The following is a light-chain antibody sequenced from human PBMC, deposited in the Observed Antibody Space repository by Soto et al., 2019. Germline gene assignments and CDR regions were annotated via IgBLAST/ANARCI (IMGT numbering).Light chain of an antibody. Sequence: QSALTQPASVSGSPGQSITISCTGTSSDVGGYNYVSWYQQHPGKAPKLMIYDVSNRPSGVSARFSGSKSGNTASLTISGLQAEDEADYYCSSYTSRSTAVVFGGGTKLTVL. J-gene: IGLJ2*01. CDR3: SSYTSRSTAVV. CDR1: SSDVGGYNY. V-gene: IGLV2-14*01. CDR2: DVS.